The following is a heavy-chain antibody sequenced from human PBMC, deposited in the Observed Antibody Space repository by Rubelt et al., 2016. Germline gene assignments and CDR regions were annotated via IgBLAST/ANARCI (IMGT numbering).Heavy chain of an antibody. CDR1: GGSISSSSYY. D-gene: IGHD3-22*01. V-gene: IGHV4-39*07. CDR3: AMGGYDSPLDY. CDR2: IYYSGST. J-gene: IGHJ4*02. Sequence: QLQLQESGPGLVKPSETLSLTCTVSGGSISSSSYYWGWIRQPPGKGLEWIGSIYYSGSTNYKPSLKSRVTISVDTSKNQFSLKLSSVTAADTAVYYCAMGGYDSPLDYWGQGTLVTVSS.